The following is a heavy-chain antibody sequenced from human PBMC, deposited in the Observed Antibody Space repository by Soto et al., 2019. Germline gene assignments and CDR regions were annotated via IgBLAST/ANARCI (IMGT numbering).Heavy chain of an antibody. J-gene: IGHJ6*03. D-gene: IGHD3-3*01. CDR2: IYYSGST. CDR3: ARVPYYDFWSGFPTKRDYYYYVDV. CDR1: GGSISSYY. V-gene: IGHV4-59*01. Sequence: SETLSLTCTVSGGSISSYYWSWIRQPPGKGLEWIGYIYYSGSTNYNPSLKSRVTISVDTSKNQFSLKLSSVTAADTAVYYCARVPYYDFWSGFPTKRDYYYYVDVWGKGTTVTVSS.